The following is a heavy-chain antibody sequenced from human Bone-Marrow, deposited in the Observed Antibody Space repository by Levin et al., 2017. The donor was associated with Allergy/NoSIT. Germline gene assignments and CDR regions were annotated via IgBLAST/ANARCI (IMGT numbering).Heavy chain of an antibody. CDR2: IGTAGDT. CDR1: GFTFRTHD. V-gene: IGHV3-13*01. Sequence: GESLKISCAASGFTFRTHDMHWVRQGTGKGLEWVSTIGTAGDTYYPDSVRGRFTISRENAKNSLYLQMNGLSAGDTAVYYCARYNYEYNALDIWGQGTMVTGSS. CDR3: ARYNYEYNALDI. D-gene: IGHD5-18*01. J-gene: IGHJ3*02.